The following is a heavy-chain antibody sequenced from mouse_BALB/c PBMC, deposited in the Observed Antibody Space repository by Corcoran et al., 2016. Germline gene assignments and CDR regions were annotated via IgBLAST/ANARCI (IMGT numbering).Heavy chain of an antibody. V-gene: IGHV1-18*01. J-gene: IGHJ3*01. Sequence: EVQLQQSGPELVKPGASVKLSCKTSGYTFTEYTMHWVKQSPGKSLEWIGGINPNNGGTSYNQKFKGKATLTVDKSSSTAYMELRSLTSEDSAVYYCARNYYGSSYGFAYWGQGTLVTVSA. D-gene: IGHD1-1*01. CDR2: INPNNGGT. CDR1: GYTFTEYT. CDR3: ARNYYGSSYGFAY.